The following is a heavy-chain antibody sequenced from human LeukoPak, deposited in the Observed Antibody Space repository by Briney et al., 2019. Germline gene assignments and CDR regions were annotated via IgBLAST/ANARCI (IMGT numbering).Heavy chain of an antibody. J-gene: IGHJ3*01. CDR3: ARPTTSGWYQH. D-gene: IGHD6-19*01. V-gene: IGHV3-48*01. Sequence: GGSLRLSCAASGFTFSDYDMNWIRQAPGTGLEWVSYTTGSSSSKYYADSVKGRFTISRDNAKNSLYLQMNSLRAEDTAVYYCARPTTSGWYQHWGQGTMVTVSS. CDR2: TTGSSSSK. CDR1: GFTFSDYD.